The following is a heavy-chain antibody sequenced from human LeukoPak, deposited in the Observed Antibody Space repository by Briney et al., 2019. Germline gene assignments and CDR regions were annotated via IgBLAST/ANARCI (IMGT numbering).Heavy chain of an antibody. J-gene: IGHJ4*02. D-gene: IGHD5-12*01. CDR2: IKQDGSEK. CDR1: GFTFSSYW. V-gene: IGHV3-7*01. Sequence: GGSLRLSCAASGFTFSSYWMSWVRQAPGKGLEWVANIKQDGSEKYYVDSVKGRFTISSDNAKNSLYLQMNSLRAEDTAVYYCARELNIVATITSDYWGQGTLVTVSS. CDR3: ARELNIVATITSDY.